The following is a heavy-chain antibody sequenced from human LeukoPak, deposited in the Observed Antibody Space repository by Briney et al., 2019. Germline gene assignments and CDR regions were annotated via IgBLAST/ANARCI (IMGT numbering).Heavy chain of an antibody. CDR1: GGTFISYA. D-gene: IGHD4-11*01. CDR2: IIPIFGTA. CDR3: ARVSGVVSNYGFDY. Sequence: SSVKVSCKASGGTFISYATSWVRQAPGQGLEWMGGIIPIFGTANYAQKFQGRVTITADESTSTAYMELSSLRSEDTAVYYCARVSGVVSNYGFDYWGQGTLVTVSS. V-gene: IGHV1-69*01. J-gene: IGHJ4*02.